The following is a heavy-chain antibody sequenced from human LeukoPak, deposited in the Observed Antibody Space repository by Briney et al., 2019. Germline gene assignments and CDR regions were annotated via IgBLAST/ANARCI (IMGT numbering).Heavy chain of an antibody. Sequence: GGSLRLSCAASGFTVSSNYMSWVRQAPGKGLEWVSVIYSGGSTYYADSAKGRFTISRDNSKNTLYLQMNSLRAEDTAVYYCATDRHYGSGSYLSDYYYGMDVWGQGTTVTVSS. D-gene: IGHD3-10*01. CDR1: GFTVSSNY. V-gene: IGHV3-66*01. CDR3: ATDRHYGSGSYLSDYYYGMDV. CDR2: IYSGGST. J-gene: IGHJ6*02.